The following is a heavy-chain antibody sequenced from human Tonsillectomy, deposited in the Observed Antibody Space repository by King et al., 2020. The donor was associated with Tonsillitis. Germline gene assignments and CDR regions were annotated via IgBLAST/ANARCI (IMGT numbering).Heavy chain of an antibody. Sequence: QLVQSGAEVKKPGESLKISCKVSGYSFTSYWIGWVRQMPGKGLEWMGIIYPVDSDTRYSPSFQGQVTISADKSISTAYLQWSSLKASDTAMYYCARRNYGSGSCNYFDYWGQGTLVTVSS. CDR3: ARRNYGSGSCNYFDY. V-gene: IGHV5-51*03. J-gene: IGHJ4*02. D-gene: IGHD3-10*01. CDR2: IYPVDSDT. CDR1: GYSFTSYW.